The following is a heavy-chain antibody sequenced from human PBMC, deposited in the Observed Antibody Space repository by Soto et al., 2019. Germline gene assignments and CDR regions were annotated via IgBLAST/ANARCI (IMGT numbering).Heavy chain of an antibody. D-gene: IGHD3-22*01. CDR3: ATWSPYYDSSGYYPT. Sequence: ASVKVSCKASGYTFTSYYMHWVRQAPGQGLEWMGIINPSGGSTSYAQKFQGRVTMTGDTSTDTAYMELSSMRSDDSAVYYCATWSPYYDSSGYYPTWVKGTPITVPP. CDR1: GYTFTSYY. J-gene: IGHJ4*02. CDR2: INPSGGST. V-gene: IGHV1-46*01.